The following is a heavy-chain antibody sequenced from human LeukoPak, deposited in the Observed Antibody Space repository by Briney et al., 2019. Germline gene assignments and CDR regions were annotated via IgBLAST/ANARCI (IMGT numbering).Heavy chain of an antibody. D-gene: IGHD5-12*01. J-gene: IGHJ6*03. CDR1: GGSFSGYY. CDR2: INHSGST. CDR3: ARASGRIVAEGYYYYMDV. V-gene: IGHV4-34*01. Sequence: PSETLSLTCAVYGGSFSGYYWSWIRQPPGKGLEWIGEINHSGSTNYNPSLKSRVTISVDTSKNQFSLKLSSMTAADTAVYYCARASGRIVAEGYYYYMDVWGKGTTVTVSS.